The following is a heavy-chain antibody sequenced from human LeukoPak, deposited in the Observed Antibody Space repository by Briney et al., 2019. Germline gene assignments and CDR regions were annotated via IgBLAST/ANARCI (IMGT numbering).Heavy chain of an antibody. D-gene: IGHD4-17*01. V-gene: IGHV3-23*01. Sequence: GGSLRLSCAASGFTFSSFAMSWVRQAPGKGLEWVSTISGSGGTTNYADSVRGRFTFSRDNSKNTLYLQMNSLRAEDTAVYYCAKNLPDYGDYIEGYWGQGTLVTVSS. CDR1: GFTFSSFA. CDR3: AKNLPDYGDYIEGY. CDR2: ISGSGGTT. J-gene: IGHJ4*02.